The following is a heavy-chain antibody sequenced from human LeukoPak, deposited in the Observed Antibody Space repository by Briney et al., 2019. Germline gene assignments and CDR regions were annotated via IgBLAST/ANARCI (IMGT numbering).Heavy chain of an antibody. D-gene: IGHD3-10*01. CDR1: GFTFSSYG. Sequence: PGGSLRLSCAASGFTFSSYGMHWVRQAPGKGLEWVAVISYDGSNKYYADSVKGRFTISRDNSKNTLYLQMNSLRAEDTAVYYCAKDQLLWFGELGGSDYWGQGTLVTVSS. CDR2: ISYDGSNK. V-gene: IGHV3-30*18. CDR3: AKDQLLWFGELGGSDY. J-gene: IGHJ4*02.